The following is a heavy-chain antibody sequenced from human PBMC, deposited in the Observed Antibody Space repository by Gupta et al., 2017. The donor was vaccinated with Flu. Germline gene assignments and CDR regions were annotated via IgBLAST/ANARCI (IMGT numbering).Heavy chain of an antibody. CDR2: IKSNESSA. V-gene: IGHV3-74*01. CDR3: ARDGAGDCSGGSCYSWFDP. D-gene: IGHD2-15*01. J-gene: IGHJ5*02. Sequence: KGLVWFSRIKSNESSASYADSVKVRFPISRDNAKNTLYLQMNSLRAEDTAVYYCARDGAGDCSGGSCYSWFDPWGQGTLVTVSS.